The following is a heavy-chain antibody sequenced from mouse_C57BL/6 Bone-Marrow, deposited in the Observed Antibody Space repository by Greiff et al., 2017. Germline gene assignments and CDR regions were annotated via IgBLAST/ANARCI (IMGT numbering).Heavy chain of an antibody. Sequence: QVQLQQPGAELVKPGASVKMSCKASGYTFTSYWITWVKQRPGQGLEWIGDIYPGRGSTYYNEKFKGKATLTVDTSSSTAYMQLSSLTSEDSAVYYGARPFYSNYWYFDVWGTGTTVTVSS. CDR2: IYPGRGST. CDR1: GYTFTSYW. V-gene: IGHV1-55*01. CDR3: ARPFYSNYWYFDV. D-gene: IGHD2-5*01. J-gene: IGHJ1*03.